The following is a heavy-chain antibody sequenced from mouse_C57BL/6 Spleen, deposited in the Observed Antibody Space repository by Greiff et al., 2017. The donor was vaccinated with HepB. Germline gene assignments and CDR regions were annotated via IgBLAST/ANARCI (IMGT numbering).Heavy chain of an antibody. J-gene: IGHJ3*01. V-gene: IGHV1-82*01. CDR1: GYAFSSSW. CDR2: IYPGDGDT. CDR3: APYYGSSCAY. Sequence: VKLMESGPELVKPGASVKISCKASGYAFSSSWMNWVKQRPGKGLEWIGRIYPGDGDTNYNGKFKGKATLTADKSSSTAYMQLSSLTSEDSAVYFCAPYYGSSCAYWGQGTLVTVSA. D-gene: IGHD1-1*01.